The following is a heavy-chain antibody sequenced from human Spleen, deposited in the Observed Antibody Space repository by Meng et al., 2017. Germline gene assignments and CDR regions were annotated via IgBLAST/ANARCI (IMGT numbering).Heavy chain of an antibody. J-gene: IGHJ4*02. V-gene: IGHV1-2*06. CDR1: GYTFPDYW. CDR3: ASPGYSGSYFDY. Sequence: ASVKVSCKASGYTFPDYWLHWVRRAPGQGLEWMGRINPKSGDTHYAQRFQGRVTMTGDTSISTAYMELSGLRSEDTAVYYCASPGYSGSYFDYWGQGTLVTVSS. CDR2: INPKSGDT. D-gene: IGHD1-26*01.